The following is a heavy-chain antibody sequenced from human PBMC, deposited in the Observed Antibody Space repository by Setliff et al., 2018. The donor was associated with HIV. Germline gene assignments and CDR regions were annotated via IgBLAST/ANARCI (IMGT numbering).Heavy chain of an antibody. D-gene: IGHD3-10*01. CDR2: MNPNSGNS. V-gene: IGHV1-8*02. CDR3: ARKHKVSLGRGIVVLWGFDP. Sequence: GASVKVSCKASGYNFINNDINWVRQATGQGLEWMGWMNPNSGNSGYAQKFQGRVTMTRSTSFSTAYMELSNLTSEDTAIYYCARKHKVSLGRGIVVLWGFDPWGQGTPVTVSS. CDR1: GYNFINND. J-gene: IGHJ5*02.